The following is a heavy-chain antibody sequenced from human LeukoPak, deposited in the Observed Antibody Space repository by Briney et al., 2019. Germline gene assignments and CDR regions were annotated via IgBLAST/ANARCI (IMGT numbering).Heavy chain of an antibody. Sequence: GGSLRLSCTASGFTFSSHWMTWVRQAPGKGLEWVAVIWYDGSSKYYADSVKGRFTISRDNSKNTLYLQMNSLRAEDTAVYYCASSLDYGDYVAFDIWGQGTMVTVSS. CDR1: GFTFSSHW. CDR2: IWYDGSSK. CDR3: ASSLDYGDYVAFDI. V-gene: IGHV3-33*08. D-gene: IGHD4-17*01. J-gene: IGHJ3*02.